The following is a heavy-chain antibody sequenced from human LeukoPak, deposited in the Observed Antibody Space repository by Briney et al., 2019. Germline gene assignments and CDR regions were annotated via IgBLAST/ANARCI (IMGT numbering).Heavy chain of an antibody. CDR3: ASCSGGSCYYYYMDV. J-gene: IGHJ6*03. CDR2: IISRGSTI. CDR1: GFTFSIYE. D-gene: IGHD2-15*01. V-gene: IGHV3-48*03. Sequence: GVSLRLSCGASGFTFSIYEMNWVRRARGERGEGVSYIISRGSTIYYADSGKGRFTISRDNAKNSLYLQMNSLRAEDTAVYYCASCSGGSCYYYYMDVWGKGTTVTVSS.